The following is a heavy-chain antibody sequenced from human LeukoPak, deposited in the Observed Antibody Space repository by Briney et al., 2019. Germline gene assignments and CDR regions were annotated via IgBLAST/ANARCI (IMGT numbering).Heavy chain of an antibody. Sequence: ASVKVSCKASGYTLTSYYMHWVRQAPGQGLEWMGIINPSGGSTSYAQKFQGRVTMTRDTSTSTVYMELSSLRSEDTAVYYCARDGIYYYDSSGCDIWGQGTMVTVSS. CDR3: ARDGIYYYDSSGCDI. D-gene: IGHD3-22*01. J-gene: IGHJ3*02. CDR1: GYTLTSYY. V-gene: IGHV1-46*01. CDR2: INPSGGST.